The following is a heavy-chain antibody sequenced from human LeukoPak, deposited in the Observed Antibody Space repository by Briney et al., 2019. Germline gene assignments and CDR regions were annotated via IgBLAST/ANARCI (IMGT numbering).Heavy chain of an antibody. CDR2: INHSGSA. J-gene: IGHJ3*02. Sequence: SETLSLTCTVSGGSISSGGYYWSWIRQPPGKGLEWIGEINHSGSANYNPSLKSRVTISVDTSKNQFSLKLSSVTAADTAVYYCARGRGYGIWGQGTMVTVSS. CDR1: GGSISSGGYY. D-gene: IGHD3-22*01. V-gene: IGHV4-39*07. CDR3: ARGRGYGI.